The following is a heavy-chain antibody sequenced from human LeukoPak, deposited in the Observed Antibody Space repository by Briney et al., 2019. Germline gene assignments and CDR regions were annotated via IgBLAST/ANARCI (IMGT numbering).Heavy chain of an antibody. V-gene: IGHV4-59*01. CDR2: IYYSGST. D-gene: IGHD3-3*01. Sequence: SETLSLTCTVSGGSISSYYWSWIRQPPGKGLEWIGYIYYSGSTNYNPSLKSRVTISVDTSKNQFSLKPSSVTAADTAVYYCARGGLDDFWSGNPPDYWGQGTLVTVSS. J-gene: IGHJ4*02. CDR3: ARGGLDDFWSGNPPDY. CDR1: GGSISSYY.